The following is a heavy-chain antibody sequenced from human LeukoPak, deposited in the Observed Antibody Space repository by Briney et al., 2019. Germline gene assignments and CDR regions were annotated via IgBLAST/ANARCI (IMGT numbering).Heavy chain of an antibody. V-gene: IGHV5-51*01. CDR2: IYPDDSNT. Sequence: PGKSLKISCAPSGSTFTIYWIVWVRQMPGKGLGWMGIIYPDDSNTRYSPSFQGQVTISADKSISTASLQWSSLKASDTAMYYCAGLNGGRGLRGYAFDIWGQGTMVTVSS. CDR3: AGLNGGRGLRGYAFDI. CDR1: GSTFTIYW. D-gene: IGHD7-27*01. J-gene: IGHJ3*02.